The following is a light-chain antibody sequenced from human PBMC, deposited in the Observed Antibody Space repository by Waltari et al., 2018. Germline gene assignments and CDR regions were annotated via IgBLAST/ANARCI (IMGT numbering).Light chain of an antibody. J-gene: IGKJ5*01. V-gene: IGKV4-1*01. CDR3: HQYYTTPIT. CDR1: QTILYNTNNKNY. CDR2: WAS. Sequence: DIVMTQSPDSLAVSLGERATINCKSSQTILYNTNNKNYLAWYQQKPRQPPNLLIYWASTRESGVPDRFSGSGSGTDFTLTISSLQAEDVAVYYCHQYYTTPITFGQGTRLEIK.